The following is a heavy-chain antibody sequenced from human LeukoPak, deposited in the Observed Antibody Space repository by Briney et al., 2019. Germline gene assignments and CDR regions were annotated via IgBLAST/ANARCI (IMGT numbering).Heavy chain of an antibody. CDR2: INHSGST. J-gene: IGHJ5*02. CDR1: XGXXXXYX. Sequence: PSETXXXXCXXXXGXXXXYXXXXXRQPPGXXLEWIXEINHSGSTNYNPSLNSRVTISVETSKNQLSLKLSSVTAADTAVYYCARVAGTYYDILTGYFGLNWFDPWGQGTLVTVSS. V-gene: IGHV4-34*01. CDR3: ARVAGTYYDILTGYFGLNWFDP. D-gene: IGHD3-9*01.